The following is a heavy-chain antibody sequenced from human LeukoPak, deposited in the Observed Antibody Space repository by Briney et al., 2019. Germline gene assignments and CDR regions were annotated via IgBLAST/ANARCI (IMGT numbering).Heavy chain of an antibody. CDR3: ARTAAISGSYYFDY. J-gene: IGHJ4*02. Sequence: SETLSLTCTVSGGSISSYYWSWIRQPPGKGLEWIGYIYYSGSTNYNPSLKSRVTISVDTSKNQFSLRLSSVTAADTAVYYCARTAAISGSYYFDYWGQGTLVTVSS. CDR1: GGSISSYY. CDR2: IYYSGST. V-gene: IGHV4-59*01. D-gene: IGHD1-26*01.